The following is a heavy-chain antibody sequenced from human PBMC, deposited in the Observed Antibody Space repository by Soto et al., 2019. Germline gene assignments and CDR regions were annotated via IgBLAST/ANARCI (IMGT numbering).Heavy chain of an antibody. D-gene: IGHD2-21*01. CDR2: ISYRGTP. Sequence: QVQLQESGPGLVKPSETLSLTCAVSGGSIRETRASIIETYWRSWVRQPTGKGLEWIGEISYRGTPHPNPSLRSRVTISMDKSRNQISLTLISVTAADSASYYCARHIGVPGTRGFDYWGQGTLVTVSS. CDR3: ARHIGVPGTRGFDY. J-gene: IGHJ4*02. CDR1: GGSIRETRASIIETYW. V-gene: IGHV4-4*02.